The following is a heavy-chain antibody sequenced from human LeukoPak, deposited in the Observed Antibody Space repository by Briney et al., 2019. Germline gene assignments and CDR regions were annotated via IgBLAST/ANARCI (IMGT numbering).Heavy chain of an antibody. Sequence: PGESLKISCKGSGYTFASHWIGWVRQMPGEGLEWMGIIYPGDSDTRYSPSFQGQVTISADKSTSTAYLQWSSLKASDTAMYYCARGGTIFGMISPLEYWGQGTLVTVSS. CDR3: ARGGTIFGMISPLEY. J-gene: IGHJ4*02. CDR2: IYPGDSDT. D-gene: IGHD3-3*01. CDR1: GYTFASHW. V-gene: IGHV5-51*01.